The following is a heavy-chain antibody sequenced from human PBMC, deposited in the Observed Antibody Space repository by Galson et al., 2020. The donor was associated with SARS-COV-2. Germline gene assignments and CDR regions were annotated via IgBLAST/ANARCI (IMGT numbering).Heavy chain of an antibody. CDR2: IYYSGST. V-gene: IGHV4-59*01. CDR3: ARGVVPAVAGYFDL. J-gene: IGHJ2*01. D-gene: IGHD2-2*01. Sequence: ETSETLSLTCTVSGGSISSYYWSWIRQPPGQGLEWIGYIYYSGSTNYNPSLKSRVTISVDTSKNQFSLKLSSVTAADTAVYYCARGVVPAVAGYFDLWGRGTLVTVSS. CDR1: GGSISSYY.